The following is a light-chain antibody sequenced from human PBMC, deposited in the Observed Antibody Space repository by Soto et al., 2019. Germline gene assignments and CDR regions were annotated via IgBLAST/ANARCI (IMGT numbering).Light chain of an antibody. J-gene: IGKJ1*01. Sequence: EIVFTHAPATLSLSPGERATLSCRASQSVSSYLAWYQQKPGQAPRLLIYDASNRATGIPARFSGSGSGTDFTLTISSLEPEDFAVYYCQQRSNWPPTFGQGTKVDIK. CDR2: DAS. CDR3: QQRSNWPPT. V-gene: IGKV3-11*01. CDR1: QSVSSY.